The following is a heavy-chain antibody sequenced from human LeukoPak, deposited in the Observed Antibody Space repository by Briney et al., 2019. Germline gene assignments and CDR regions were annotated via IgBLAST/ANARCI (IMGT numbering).Heavy chain of an antibody. D-gene: IGHD6-6*01. CDR2: FIPIFGTA. CDR3: ARDSSIAARQY. J-gene: IGHJ4*02. CDR1: GGTFSRYA. Sequence: GSSVTVSCKASGGTFSRYAMSWVRQAPGQGLEWMGGFIPIFGTAKYAQKFQSRVTITTDESTITAYMERSSLRSEDTAVYYCARDSSIAARQYWGQGTLVTVSS. V-gene: IGHV1-69*05.